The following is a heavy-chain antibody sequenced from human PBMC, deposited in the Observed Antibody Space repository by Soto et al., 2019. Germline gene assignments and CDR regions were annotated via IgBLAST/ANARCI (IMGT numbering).Heavy chain of an antibody. J-gene: IGHJ3*02. CDR3: ARSLRGAPVQDVFDI. V-gene: IGHV3-23*01. Sequence: EVQLLESGGGLVQPGGSLRLSCVASGFTFSNYAMCWVRQAPGKGLEWVSGVSVGGDNTYYADSVKARFTIFRDNSKNTLWLQLNALRGADTAVYHCARSLRGAPVQDVFDIWGQGTMVTVS. CDR1: GFTFSNYA. D-gene: IGHD1-26*01. CDR2: VSVGGDNT.